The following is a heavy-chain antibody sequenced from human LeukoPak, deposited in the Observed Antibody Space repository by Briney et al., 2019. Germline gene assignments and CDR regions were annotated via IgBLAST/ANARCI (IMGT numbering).Heavy chain of an antibody. Sequence: ASVKVSCKASGYTFTGYYMHWVRQAPGQGLEWMGWINPNSGGTNYAQKVQGRVTMTRDTSISTAYMELSRLRSDDTAVYYCAPDYYDSRFGDYWSQGTLVTVSS. J-gene: IGHJ4*02. CDR2: INPNSGGT. CDR1: GYTFTGYY. V-gene: IGHV1-2*02. D-gene: IGHD3-22*01. CDR3: APDYYDSRFGDY.